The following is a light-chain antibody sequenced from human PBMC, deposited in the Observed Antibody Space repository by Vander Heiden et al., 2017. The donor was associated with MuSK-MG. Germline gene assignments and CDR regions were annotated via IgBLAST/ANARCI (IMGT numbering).Light chain of an antibody. CDR1: QSVSSSY. CDR3: QQYGNSPT. Sequence: EIVLTQSPGTLSLSPGERATLSCRASQSVSSSYLAWYQQKPVQAPRLLIYGASSMAPGIPDRLSGRGLGTDFTLTMIRREPQDFAVYYWQQYGNSPTFGQWTKVEIK. CDR2: GAS. J-gene: IGKJ1*01. V-gene: IGKV3-20*01.